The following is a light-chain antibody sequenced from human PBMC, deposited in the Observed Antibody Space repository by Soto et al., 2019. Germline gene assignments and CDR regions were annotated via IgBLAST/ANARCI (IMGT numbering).Light chain of an antibody. CDR3: QQYNSYSPLT. CDR1: QSISSW. J-gene: IGKJ4*01. CDR2: DAS. Sequence: DIQMTQSPSTLSASVGDRVTITCRASQSISSWLAWYQQKPGKAPKLLIYDASSLESGVPSRFSGSGSGTEFTLTISSLQPGDFATYYCQQYNSYSPLTLGGGTKVDIK. V-gene: IGKV1-5*01.